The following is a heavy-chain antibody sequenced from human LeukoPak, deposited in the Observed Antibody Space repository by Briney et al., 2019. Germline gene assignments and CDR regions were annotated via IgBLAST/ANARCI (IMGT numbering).Heavy chain of an antibody. CDR2: VNHLGNT. J-gene: IGHJ4*02. D-gene: IGHD3-10*01. CDR1: GGSFSGYY. Sequence: SETLSLTCSVFGGSFSGYYWSFIRQPPGKGLEWIGEVNHLGNTNYNPSLKSRVTISEDTSKNQFSLRLSSVTAADTAVYYCARGEGSGSYMSYFDYWGQGGLVTVSS. V-gene: IGHV4-34*01. CDR3: ARGEGSGSYMSYFDY.